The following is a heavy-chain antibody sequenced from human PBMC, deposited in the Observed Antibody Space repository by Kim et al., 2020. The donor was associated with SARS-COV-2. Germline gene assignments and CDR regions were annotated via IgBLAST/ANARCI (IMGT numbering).Heavy chain of an antibody. J-gene: IGHJ4*02. V-gene: IGHV4-61*02. CDR3: ARENVLRYFDWLPQENYFDY. CDR1: GGSISSGSYY. Sequence: SETLSLTCTVSGGSISSGSYYWSWIRQPAGKGLEWIGRIYTSGSTNYNPSLKSRVTISVDTSKNQFSLKLSSVTAADTAVYYCARENVLRYFDWLPQENYFDYWGQGTLVTVSS. D-gene: IGHD3-9*01. CDR2: IYTSGST.